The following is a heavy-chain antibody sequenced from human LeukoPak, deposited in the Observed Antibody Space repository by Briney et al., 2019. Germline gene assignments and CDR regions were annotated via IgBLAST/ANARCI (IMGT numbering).Heavy chain of an antibody. CDR3: ARHIFLDFFDY. CDR1: GGSISSSSYY. CDR2: IYYSGST. J-gene: IGHJ4*02. V-gene: IGHV4-39*01. Sequence: SETLSLTCTVSGGSISSSSYYWGWTRQPPGKGLEWIGTIYYSGSTYYNPSLKSRVTISVDTSKNQFSLKLSSVTATDTAVYYCARHIFLDFFDYWGQGTLVTVSS. D-gene: IGHD2-21*01.